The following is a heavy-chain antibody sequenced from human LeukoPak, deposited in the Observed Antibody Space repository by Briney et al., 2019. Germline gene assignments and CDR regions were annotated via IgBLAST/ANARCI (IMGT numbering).Heavy chain of an antibody. CDR2: VSPTSSYI. Sequence: GGSLRLSCAASGFSFSSFTMNWVRQAPGKGLEWVSSVSPTSSYIYYADSVRGLFTISRDNAKNSVYLQMNSLRAEDTAVYYCARVRGDFWSGYPADYWGQGTPVTVSS. CDR3: ARVRGDFWSGYPADY. CDR1: GFSFSSFT. V-gene: IGHV3-21*04. D-gene: IGHD3-3*01. J-gene: IGHJ4*02.